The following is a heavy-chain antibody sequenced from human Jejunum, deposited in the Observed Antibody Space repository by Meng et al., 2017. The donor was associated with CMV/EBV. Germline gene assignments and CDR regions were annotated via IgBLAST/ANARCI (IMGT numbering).Heavy chain of an antibody. V-gene: IGHV3-30*04. CDR1: GFTFSIHA. Sequence: SGFTFSIHAMHWVRQAPGKGLGWVAVTSYDGNSQYYTDSVKGRFTISRDNSDNMLYLHMNSLRADDTALYYCARDGGGFNSSPFDRWGQGTLVTVSS. CDR3: ARDGGGFNSSPFDR. CDR2: TSYDGNSQ. D-gene: IGHD3-16*01. J-gene: IGHJ4*02.